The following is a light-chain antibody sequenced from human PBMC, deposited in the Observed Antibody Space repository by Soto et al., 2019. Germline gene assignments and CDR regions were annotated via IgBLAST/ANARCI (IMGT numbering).Light chain of an antibody. CDR3: QQHNVSHRT. CDR2: WTS. CDR1: QSLFSSTTNRSY. J-gene: IGKJ1*01. Sequence: DIVMTQSPDSLAVSLGERATINCRASQSLFSSTTNRSYLAWYQQKAGQPPQLLLYWTSTRKSGVPGRFSGSGSGTDFTLSISSLQAEDVAVYFCQQHNVSHRTFGQGTKVDIK. V-gene: IGKV4-1*01.